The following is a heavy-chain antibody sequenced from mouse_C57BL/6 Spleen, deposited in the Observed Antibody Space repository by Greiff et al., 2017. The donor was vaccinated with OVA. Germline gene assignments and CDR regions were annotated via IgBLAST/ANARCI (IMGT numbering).Heavy chain of an antibody. Sequence: EVQLMESGGGLVKPGGSLKLSCAASGFTFSSYTMSWVRQTPEKRLEWVATISGGGGNTYYPDSVKGRFTISRDNAKNTLYLQMSSLRSEDTALYYCARNYGRGYAMTTGVKEPQSPSPQ. D-gene: IGHD1-1*01. CDR3: ARNYGRGYAMTT. CDR2: ISGGGGNT. V-gene: IGHV5-9*01. J-gene: IGHJ4*01. CDR1: GFTFSSYT.